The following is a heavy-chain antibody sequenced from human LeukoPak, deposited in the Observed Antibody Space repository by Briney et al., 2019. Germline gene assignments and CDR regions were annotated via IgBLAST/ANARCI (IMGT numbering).Heavy chain of an antibody. CDR3: ARVSWSGYYYYYYMDV. V-gene: IGHV4-4*07. CDR1: GGSISSYY. J-gene: IGHJ6*03. Sequence: PSETLSLTCTVSGGSISSYYWSWIRQPAGKGLEWIGRIYTSGSTNYNPSLKSRVTMSVDTSKNQFSLKLNSVTAADTAVYYCARVSWSGYYYYYYMDVWGKGTTVTVSS. D-gene: IGHD3-3*01. CDR2: IYTSGST.